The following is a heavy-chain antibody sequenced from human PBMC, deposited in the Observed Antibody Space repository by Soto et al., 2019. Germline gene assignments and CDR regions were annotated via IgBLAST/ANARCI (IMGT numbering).Heavy chain of an antibody. J-gene: IGHJ4*02. D-gene: IGHD3-22*01. V-gene: IGHV3-48*03. Sequence: VQLVESGGGLVQPGGSLRLSCAASGFTFSSSEMSWVRQAPGKGLEWVSYTSSSGSTTHYADSVKGRFTISRDNAKHSLYLQMNSLRVADTAVYYCARWEVVTGLDYWGQGTLVTVSS. CDR2: TSSSGSTT. CDR1: GFTFSSSE. CDR3: ARWEVVTGLDY.